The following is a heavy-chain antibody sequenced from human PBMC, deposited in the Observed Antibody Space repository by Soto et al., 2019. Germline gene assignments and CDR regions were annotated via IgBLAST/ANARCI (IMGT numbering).Heavy chain of an antibody. J-gene: IGHJ3*02. D-gene: IGHD2-21*02. CDR3: ARESTVVTLRTFDI. CDR1: GGSISSYF. Sequence: SETLPLTCTVSGGSISSYFCSWIRQPAGKGLEWIGRIYTSGSTNYNPSLKSRVTMSVDTSKNQFSLKLSSVTAADTAVYYCARESTVVTLRTFDIWGQGTMVTVSS. CDR2: IYTSGST. V-gene: IGHV4-4*07.